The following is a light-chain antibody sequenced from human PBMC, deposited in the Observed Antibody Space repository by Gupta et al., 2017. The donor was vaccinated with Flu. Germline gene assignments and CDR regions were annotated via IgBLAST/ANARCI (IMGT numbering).Light chain of an antibody. Sequence: SASPGRRAPLSSRARQSISNTFACYKQTPGPAPRLLMYGASSSAPGIPARFSGSASATEFTLTISSLQSEDFAVYYCQQYNKWPQTFGQGTKLDIK. CDR2: GAS. V-gene: IGKV3-15*01. CDR3: QQYNKWPQT. J-gene: IGKJ2*01. CDR1: QSISNT.